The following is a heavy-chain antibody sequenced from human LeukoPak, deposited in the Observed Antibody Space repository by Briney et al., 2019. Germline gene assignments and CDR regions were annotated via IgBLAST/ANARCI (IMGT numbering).Heavy chain of an antibody. V-gene: IGHV4-39*01. Sequence: SETLSLTCTVSGGSISSSSYYWGWIRQPPGKGLEWIGSIYYSGSTYYNPSLKSRVTISVDTSKNQFSLKLSSVTAADTAVYYCASRQYYDFWSGYPLFDYWGQGTLVTVSS. J-gene: IGHJ4*02. CDR1: GGSISSSSYY. CDR3: ASRQYYDFWSGYPLFDY. D-gene: IGHD3-3*01. CDR2: IYYSGST.